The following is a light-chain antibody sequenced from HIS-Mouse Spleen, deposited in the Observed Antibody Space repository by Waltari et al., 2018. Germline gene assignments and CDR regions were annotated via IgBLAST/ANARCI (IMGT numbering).Light chain of an antibody. CDR2: GAS. CDR3: QQYGSSPPALT. V-gene: IGKV3-20*01. CDR1: QSVSSRY. J-gene: IGKJ4*01. Sequence: EFVLTQSPGPLSLSPGESATLSCRASQSVSSRYLAWYQQKPGQAPRLLIYGASSRAPGIPDRFSGSGSGTDFTLTISRLEPEDFAVYYCQQYGSSPPALTFGGGTKVEIK.